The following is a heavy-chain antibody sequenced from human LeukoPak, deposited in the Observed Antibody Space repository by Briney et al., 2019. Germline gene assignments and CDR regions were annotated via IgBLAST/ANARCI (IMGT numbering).Heavy chain of an antibody. CDR1: GFTFSDYY. V-gene: IGHV3-11*04. Sequence: AGSLRLSCAASGFTFSDYYMSWIRQAPGKGLEWVSYISSSGSTIYYADSVKGRFTISRDNAKNSLYLQMNSLRAEDTAVYYCARGFRRGYSYGYNFDYWGQGTLVTVSS. CDR2: ISSSGSTI. D-gene: IGHD5-18*01. J-gene: IGHJ4*02. CDR3: ARGFRRGYSYGYNFDY.